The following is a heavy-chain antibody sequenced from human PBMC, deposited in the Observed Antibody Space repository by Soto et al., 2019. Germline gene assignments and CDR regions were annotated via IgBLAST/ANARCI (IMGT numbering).Heavy chain of an antibody. CDR1: GGTFSSYA. CDR2: IIPIFGTA. Sequence: QVQLVQSGAEVKKPGSSVKVSCKASGGTFSSYAISWVRQAPGQGLEWMGGIIPIFGTANYAQKFQGRVTITADESTSTAYMELSSLRSEDTAVYYCARDRAIAAADDYYYYGMDVWGQGTTVTVSS. CDR3: ARDRAIAAADDYYYYGMDV. V-gene: IGHV1-69*01. D-gene: IGHD6-13*01. J-gene: IGHJ6*02.